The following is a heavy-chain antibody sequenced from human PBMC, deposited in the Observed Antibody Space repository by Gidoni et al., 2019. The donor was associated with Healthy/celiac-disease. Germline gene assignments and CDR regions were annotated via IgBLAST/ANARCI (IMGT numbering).Heavy chain of an antibody. J-gene: IGHJ4*02. CDR2: IYYSGST. CDR3: ARRGQWLAIDY. D-gene: IGHD6-19*01. CDR1: GASIRSSSYY. V-gene: IGHV4-39*01. Sequence: QLQLQESGPGLVKPSETLSLTCTVSGASIRSSSYYWGWIRQPPGKGLEWIGSIYYSGSTYHNPSLKSRVTISVDTSKNQFSLKLSSVTAADTAVYYCARRGQWLAIDYWGQGTLVTVSS.